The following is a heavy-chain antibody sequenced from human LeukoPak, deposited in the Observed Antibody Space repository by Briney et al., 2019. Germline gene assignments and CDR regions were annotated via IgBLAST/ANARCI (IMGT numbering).Heavy chain of an antibody. D-gene: IGHD1-14*01. V-gene: IGHV1-69*04. CDR2: IIPILGIA. CDR1: GGTFSSYA. Sequence: SVKVFCKASGGTFSSYAISWVRQAPGQGLEWMGRIIPILGIANYAQKFQGRVTITADKSTSTAYMELSSLRSEDTAVYYCARDFPSTTGDDYWGQGTLVTVSS. J-gene: IGHJ4*02. CDR3: ARDFPSTTGDDY.